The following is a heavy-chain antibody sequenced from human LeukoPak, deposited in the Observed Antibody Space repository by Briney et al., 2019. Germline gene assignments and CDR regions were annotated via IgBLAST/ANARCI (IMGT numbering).Heavy chain of an antibody. CDR1: GGTFSSYA. J-gene: IGHJ5*02. V-gene: IGHV1-69*04. CDR3: AREGQLLERGSNWFDP. CDR2: IIPILGIA. D-gene: IGHD2-2*01. Sequence: GASVKVSCKASGGTFSSYAISWVRQAPGQGLEWMGRIIPILGIANYAQKFQGRVTITADKSTSTAYMELSSLRSEDTAVYYCAREGQLLERGSNWFDPWGQGTLVTVSS.